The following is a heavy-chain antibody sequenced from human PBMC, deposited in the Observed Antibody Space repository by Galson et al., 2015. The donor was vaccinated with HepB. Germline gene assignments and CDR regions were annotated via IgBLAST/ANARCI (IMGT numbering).Heavy chain of an antibody. J-gene: IGHJ5*02. V-gene: IGHV1-18*04. Sequence: SVKVSCKASDYTFTSYDISWVRQAPGQGLEWMGWVSGNNGKTNYAQKFQGRVTMTIDTSTSTAYMELRSLRSDDTAVYYCASHPGHSTSGYLSDRVLKWRWGNTGWFEPGGQGTLVTVSS. CDR3: ASHPGHSTSGYLSDRVLKWRWGNTGWFEP. CDR1: DYTFTSYD. D-gene: IGHD6-13*01. CDR2: VSGNNGKT.